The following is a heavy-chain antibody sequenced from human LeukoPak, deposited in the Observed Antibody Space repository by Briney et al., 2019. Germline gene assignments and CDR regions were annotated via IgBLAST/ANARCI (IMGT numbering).Heavy chain of an antibody. D-gene: IGHD1-26*01. CDR3: AKARSGSYYYGMDV. J-gene: IGHJ6*02. Sequence: PGGSLRLSCVASGFTFTNYWMSWVRQAPGRGLEWVSAISSRGRPFYVDSAKGRFTISRDGSNNTVYLQMSRLRAEDTAVYYCAKARSGSYYYGMDVWGQGTTVTVSS. CDR2: ISSRGRP. V-gene: IGHV3-23*01. CDR1: GFTFTNYW.